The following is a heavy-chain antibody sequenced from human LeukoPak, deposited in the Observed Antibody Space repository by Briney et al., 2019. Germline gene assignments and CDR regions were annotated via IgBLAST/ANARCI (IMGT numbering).Heavy chain of an antibody. CDR2: ISGAGGST. V-gene: IGHV3-23*01. CDR3: AKGHTDYGTGFDL. D-gene: IGHD4-17*01. CDR1: GFTFSSFA. Sequence: GGSLRLSCAASGFTFSSFAMSWVRQAPDKGLESVSLISGAGGSTNYADSVKGRFTISRDNSKNTLYLQMNSLRAEDTAVYYCAKGHTDYGTGFDLWGQGTLVTVSS. J-gene: IGHJ4*02.